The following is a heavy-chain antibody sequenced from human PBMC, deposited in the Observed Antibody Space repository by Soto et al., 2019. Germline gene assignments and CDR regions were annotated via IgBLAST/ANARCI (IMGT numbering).Heavy chain of an antibody. V-gene: IGHV4-59*01. CDR1: GGSISNYY. Sequence: SETLSLTCNVSGGSISNYYWTWIRQSPEKGLEWIGYMYYNGNINYNPSLKSRLTISIDTSKNQFSLTLKSVSAADTAVYYCASGGNWFDPWGQGVLVTVSS. D-gene: IGHD3-16*01. J-gene: IGHJ5*02. CDR3: ASGGNWFDP. CDR2: MYYNGNI.